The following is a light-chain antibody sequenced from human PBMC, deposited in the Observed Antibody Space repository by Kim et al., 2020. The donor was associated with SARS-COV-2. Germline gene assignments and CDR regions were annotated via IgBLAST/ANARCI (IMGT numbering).Light chain of an antibody. CDR1: QRVSYH. Sequence: DIQMIQSPSTLSASVGDSVTITCRASQRVSYHLNWYQQKTGSVPKLLIYATSTLHSGVPSKFSGSGSGTEFTLTITSLQPEDFATYDCHQTYSFPWTLGQGNKV. CDR3: HQTYSFPWT. V-gene: IGKV1-39*01. J-gene: IGKJ1*01. CDR2: ATS.